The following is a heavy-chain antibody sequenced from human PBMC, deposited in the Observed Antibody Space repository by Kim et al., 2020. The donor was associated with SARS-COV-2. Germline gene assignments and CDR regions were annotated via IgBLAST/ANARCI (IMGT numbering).Heavy chain of an antibody. CDR2: INQDGSER. D-gene: IGHD3-16*01. V-gene: IGHV3-7*01. Sequence: GGSLRLSCVASGFSFSDYWMSWVRQAPGEGPEWVANINQDGSERNYVDSVKGRFTISRDNAKNSLYLQMNSLRAEDTSLYYCATGGRQFDYWGQGTLVTVSS. CDR3: ATGGRQFDY. J-gene: IGHJ4*02. CDR1: GFSFSDYW.